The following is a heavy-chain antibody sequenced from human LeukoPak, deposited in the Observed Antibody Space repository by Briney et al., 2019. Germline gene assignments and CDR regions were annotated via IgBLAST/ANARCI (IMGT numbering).Heavy chain of an antibody. Sequence: ASVKVSCKASGYTFTSGYTFIDYYIHWVRHAPGQGLEWMGWINPNSGGTNYAQKFQGRVTMTRDTSISTAYMELSRLRSDDTAVYYCAKRWNYGPFDYWGQGTLVAVSS. CDR2: INPNSGGT. V-gene: IGHV1-2*02. CDR3: AKRWNYGPFDY. CDR1: GYTFIDYY. D-gene: IGHD1-7*01. J-gene: IGHJ4*02.